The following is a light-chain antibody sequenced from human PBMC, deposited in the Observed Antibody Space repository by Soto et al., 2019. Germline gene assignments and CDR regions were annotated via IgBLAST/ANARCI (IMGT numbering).Light chain of an antibody. CDR1: QSVSSSF. CDR3: QQYGTSPPGT. CDR2: GAS. J-gene: IGKJ5*01. V-gene: IGKV3-20*01. Sequence: EIVLTQSPGTLSLSPGERATLSCRAIQSVSSSFLTWYQQKPGQAPRLLIYGASSRATGIPDRFSGSGSGTDFTLTISRLEPEDFAVYSCQQYGTSPPGTFGQGTRLEI.